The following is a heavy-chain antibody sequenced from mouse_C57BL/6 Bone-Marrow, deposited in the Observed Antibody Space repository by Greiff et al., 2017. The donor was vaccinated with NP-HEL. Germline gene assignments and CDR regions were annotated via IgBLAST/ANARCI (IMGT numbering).Heavy chain of an antibody. J-gene: IGHJ3*01. CDR1: GYTFTSYG. Sequence: QVQLKQSGAELARPGASVKLSCKASGYTFTSYGISWVKQRTGQGLEWIGEIYPRRGNTYYNEKFKGKATLTADKSSSTAYMELRSLTSEDSAVYVCARSSFAYWGQGTLVTVSA. CDR2: IYPRRGNT. CDR3: ARSSFAY. V-gene: IGHV1-81*01.